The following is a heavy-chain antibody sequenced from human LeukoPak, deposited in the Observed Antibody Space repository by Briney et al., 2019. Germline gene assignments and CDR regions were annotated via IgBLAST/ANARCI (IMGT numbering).Heavy chain of an antibody. CDR1: GFTFSSYS. D-gene: IGHD1-1*01. V-gene: IGHV3-21*01. CDR2: SSSSSSYI. CDR3: ARDGTAGGFGDY. Sequence: GGSLRLSCAASGFTFSSYSMNWVRQAPGKGLEWVSSSSSSSSYIYYADSVKGRFTISRDNAKNSLYLQMNSLRAEDTAVYYCARDGTAGGFGDYWGQGTLVTVSS. J-gene: IGHJ4*02.